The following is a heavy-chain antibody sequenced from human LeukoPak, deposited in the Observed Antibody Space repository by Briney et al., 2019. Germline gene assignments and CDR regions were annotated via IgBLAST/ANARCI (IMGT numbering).Heavy chain of an antibody. Sequence: SVKVSCKASGGTFSSYAISWVRQAPGQGLEWMGGIIPIFGTANYAQKFQGRVTITADESTSTAYMELSSLRSEDTAVYYCARGAGYYDSSGYYPLLDYWGQGTLVTVSS. V-gene: IGHV1-69*13. CDR3: ARGAGYYDSSGYYPLLDY. J-gene: IGHJ4*02. D-gene: IGHD3-22*01. CDR2: IIPIFGTA. CDR1: GGTFSSYA.